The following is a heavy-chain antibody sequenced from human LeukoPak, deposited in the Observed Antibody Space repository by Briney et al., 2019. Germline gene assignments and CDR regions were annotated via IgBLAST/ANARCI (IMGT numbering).Heavy chain of an antibody. V-gene: IGHV3-64*01. CDR3: ATRGSGYDFHFDY. CDR1: GFTFSSYA. D-gene: IGHD5-12*01. Sequence: PGGSLRLSCAASGFTFSSYAMHWVRQAPGKGLEYVSAISSNGGSTYYANSVKGRFTISRDNSKNTLYLQMGSLRAEDMAVYYCATRGSGYDFHFDYWGQGTLVTVSS. CDR2: ISSNGGST. J-gene: IGHJ4*02.